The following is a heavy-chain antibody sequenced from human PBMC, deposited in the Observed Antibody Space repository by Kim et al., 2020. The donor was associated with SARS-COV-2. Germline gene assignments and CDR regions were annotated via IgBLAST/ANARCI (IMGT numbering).Heavy chain of an antibody. CDR2: GST. J-gene: IGHJ4*02. CDR3: ARKGSYSDY. Sequence: GSTNYKPSLKSRVTISVDTSKNQFSLKLSSVTAADTAVYYCARKGSYSDYWGQGTLVTVSS. V-gene: IGHV4-59*01.